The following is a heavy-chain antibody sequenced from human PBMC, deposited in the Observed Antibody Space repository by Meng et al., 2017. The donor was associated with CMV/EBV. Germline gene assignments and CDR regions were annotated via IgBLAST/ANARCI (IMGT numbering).Heavy chain of an antibody. D-gene: IGHD3-16*01. CDR1: VFTFSSYS. J-gene: IGHJ4*02. CDR3: ARDLGFDY. V-gene: IGHV3-21*01. Sequence: GESLKISCAASVFTFSSYSMNWVRQAPGKGLEWVSSISSSSSYIYYADSVKGRFTISRDNAKNSLYLQMNSLRAEDTAVYYCARDLGFDYWGQGTVVTVSS. CDR2: ISSSSSYI.